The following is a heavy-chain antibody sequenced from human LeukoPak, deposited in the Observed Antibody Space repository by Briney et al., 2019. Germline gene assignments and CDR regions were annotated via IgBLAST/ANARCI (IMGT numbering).Heavy chain of an antibody. J-gene: IGHJ6*04. CDR3: AELGITMIGGV. CDR1: GFPFSSFA. Sequence: GGSLRLSCATSGFPFSSFAMSWVRQAPGKGLEWVSYISSSGSTIYYADSVKGRFTISRDNAKNSLYLQMNSLRAEDTAVYYCAELGITMIGGVWGKGTTVTISS. CDR2: ISSSGSTI. V-gene: IGHV3-48*03. D-gene: IGHD3-10*02.